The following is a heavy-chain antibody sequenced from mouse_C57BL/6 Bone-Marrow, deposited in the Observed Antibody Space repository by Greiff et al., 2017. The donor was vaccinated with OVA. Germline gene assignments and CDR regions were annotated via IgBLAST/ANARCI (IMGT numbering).Heavy chain of an antibody. CDR2: INPNNGGT. V-gene: IGHV1-18*01. J-gene: IGHJ1*03. CDR3: ARGGANPRRFDV. CDR1: GYTFTDYN. Sequence: VQLQQSGPELVKPGASVKIPCKASGYTFTDYNMDWVKQSHGKSLEWIGDINPNNGGTIYNQKFKGKATLTVDKSSSTAYMELRSLTSAGTAVYSCARGGANPRRFDVWGTGTTVTVSS. D-gene: IGHD3-1*01.